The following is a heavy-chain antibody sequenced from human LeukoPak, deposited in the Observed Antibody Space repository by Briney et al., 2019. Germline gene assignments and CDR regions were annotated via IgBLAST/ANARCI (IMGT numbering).Heavy chain of an antibody. CDR3: AKDPGLNSYSYYYYMDV. CDR1: GFTFSSYG. V-gene: IGHV3-30*02. Sequence: PGGSLRLSCAASGFTFSSYGMHWVRQAPGKGLEWVAFVRYDGSNRYYADSVKGRFTISRDNSKNTLYLQMNSLRAEDTAVYYCAKDPGLNSYSYYYYMDVWGKGTTVTVSS. J-gene: IGHJ6*03. CDR2: VRYDGSNR. D-gene: IGHD3-9*01.